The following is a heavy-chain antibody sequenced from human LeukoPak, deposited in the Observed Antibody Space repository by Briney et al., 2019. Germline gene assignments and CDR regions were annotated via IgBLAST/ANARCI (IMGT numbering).Heavy chain of an antibody. D-gene: IGHD5-24*01. J-gene: IGHJ4*02. CDR2: IYYSGST. CDR3: ARRDGYNYYFDY. CDR1: GGSISSSSYY. V-gene: IGHV4-39*01. Sequence: SETLSLTCTVSGGSISSSSYYWGWIRQPPGKGLEWIGSIYYSGSTYYNPSLKSRVTISVDTCKNQFSLKLSSVTAADTAVYYCARRDGYNYYFDYWGQGTLVTVSS.